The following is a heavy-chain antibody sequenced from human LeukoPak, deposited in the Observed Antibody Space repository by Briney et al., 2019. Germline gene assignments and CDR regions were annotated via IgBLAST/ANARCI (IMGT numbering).Heavy chain of an antibody. CDR1: GFAFSSYA. J-gene: IGHJ6*02. CDR2: ISSSSSYI. V-gene: IGHV3-21*01. Sequence: PGGSLRLSCAASGFAFSSYAMGWVRQAPGKGLEWVSSISSSSSYIYYADSVKGRFTISRDNAKNSLYLQMNSLRAEDTAVYYCARDQILRYFDWTPGGMDVWGQGTTVTVSS. D-gene: IGHD3-9*01. CDR3: ARDQILRYFDWTPGGMDV.